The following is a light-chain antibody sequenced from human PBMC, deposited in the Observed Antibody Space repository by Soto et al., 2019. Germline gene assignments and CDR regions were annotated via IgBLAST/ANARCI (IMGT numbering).Light chain of an antibody. Sequence: EIVLTQSPGTLSLSPGERTTLSCRASQSVSSNFLDWYQQKPGQAPRLLIYGTSSRATGIPDRFSGSGSGTDFTLTISRLEPEDSAVYYCQQYGTLPPRYTFGQGTKLEIK. V-gene: IGKV3-20*01. CDR3: QQYGTLPPRYT. J-gene: IGKJ2*01. CDR2: GTS. CDR1: QSVSSNF.